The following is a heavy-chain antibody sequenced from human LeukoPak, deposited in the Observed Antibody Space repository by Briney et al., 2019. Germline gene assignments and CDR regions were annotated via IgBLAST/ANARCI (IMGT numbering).Heavy chain of an antibody. CDR3: ARSDNYYYMDV. Sequence: SETLSLTCAVYGGSFSGYYWSWIRHPPGRGLEWIAEIDHSGSTHYNPSLKSRVIISVDTSKNQFSLKLSSVTAADTAVYYCARSDNYYYMDVWGKGTTVTVSS. D-gene: IGHD2-21*01. CDR2: IDHSGST. V-gene: IGHV4-34*01. CDR1: GGSFSGYY. J-gene: IGHJ6*03.